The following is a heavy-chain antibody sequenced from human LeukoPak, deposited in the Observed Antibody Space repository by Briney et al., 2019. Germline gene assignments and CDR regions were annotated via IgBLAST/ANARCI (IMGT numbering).Heavy chain of an antibody. D-gene: IGHD2-15*01. CDR1: GYTFTSYG. J-gene: IGHJ6*02. V-gene: IGHV1-18*01. Sequence: ASMKVSCKASGYTFTSYGISWVRQAPGQGLEWMGWISAYNGNTNYAQKLQGRVTMTTDTSTSTAYMELRSLRSDDTAVYYCARDVYCSGGSCCLLSRPRYYGMDVWGQGTTVTVSS. CDR2: ISAYNGNT. CDR3: ARDVYCSGGSCCLLSRPRYYGMDV.